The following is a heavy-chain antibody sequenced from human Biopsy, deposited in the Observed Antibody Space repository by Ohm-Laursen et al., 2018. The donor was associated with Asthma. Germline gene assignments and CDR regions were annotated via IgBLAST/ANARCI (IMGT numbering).Heavy chain of an antibody. D-gene: IGHD6-19*01. V-gene: IGHV1-69*13. CDR1: GGAFSNFA. J-gene: IGHJ6*02. Sequence: SVTASRKAPGGAFSNFAIGWVRQAPGQGLEWLGGIMTVFGTTNYAQKIQGRVTITADESTSTAYMEVTSLRSEDTAIYYCARCQVGYSSGWSLLLKKIYYSGMDVWGQGTAVTVSS. CDR3: ARCQVGYSSGWSLLLKKIYYSGMDV. CDR2: IMTVFGTT.